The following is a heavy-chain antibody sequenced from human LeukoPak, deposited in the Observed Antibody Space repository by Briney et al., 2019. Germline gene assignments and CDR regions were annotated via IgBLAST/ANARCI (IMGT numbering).Heavy chain of an antibody. CDR2: ISYNGSP. V-gene: IGHV4-59*12. D-gene: IGHD5-12*01. Sequence: SETLSLTCTVSGGSINSYNWNWIRQPPGKGLEWIGYISYNGSPDYNPSFKSRVTISVDTSKNQFSLKLSSVTAADTAVYYCARGSGGGYGNWFDPWGQGTLVTVSS. CDR1: GGSINSYN. CDR3: ARGSGGGYGNWFDP. J-gene: IGHJ5*02.